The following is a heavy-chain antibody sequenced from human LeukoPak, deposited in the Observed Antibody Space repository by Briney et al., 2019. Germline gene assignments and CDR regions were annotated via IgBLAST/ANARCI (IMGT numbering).Heavy chain of an antibody. V-gene: IGHV3-21*01. CDR2: ISGSSSYI. CDR1: GFTFSSYS. D-gene: IGHD3-22*01. J-gene: IGHJ4*02. CDR3: ARAVWDSSGHLFDY. Sequence: GGSLRLSCAASGFTFSSYSMNWVRQAPGKGLEWVSSISGSSSYIYYADSVRGRFTISRDNAKNSLYLQMNSLRAEDTAVYYCARAVWDSSGHLFDYWGQGTLVTVSS.